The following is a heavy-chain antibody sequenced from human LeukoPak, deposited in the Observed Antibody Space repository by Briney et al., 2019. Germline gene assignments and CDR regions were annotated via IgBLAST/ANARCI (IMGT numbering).Heavy chain of an antibody. CDR1: GGSFSGYY. CDR2: INHSGST. Sequence: SETLSLTCAVYGGSFSGYYWSWIRQPPGKGLEWIGEINHSGSTNYNPSLKSRVTISVDTSKNQFSLKLSSVTAADTAVYYCARHGRPLLWFGELLPGPFDYWGQGTLVTVSS. CDR3: ARHGRPLLWFGELLPGPFDY. V-gene: IGHV4-34*01. J-gene: IGHJ4*02. D-gene: IGHD3-10*01.